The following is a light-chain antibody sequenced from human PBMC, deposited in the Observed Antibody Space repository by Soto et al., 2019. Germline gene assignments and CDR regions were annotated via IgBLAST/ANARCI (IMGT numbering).Light chain of an antibody. V-gene: IGLV1-40*01. Sequence: QLVLTQPPSVSGAPGQRVTISCTGSSSNIGAGYDVHWYQQLPGTAPKLLMYRNNNRPSGVPDRFSGSKSGTSASLAITGLQAEDEADYYCQSSDSSLRGVFGGGTKLTVL. J-gene: IGLJ2*01. CDR2: RNN. CDR3: QSSDSSLRGV. CDR1: SSNIGAGYD.